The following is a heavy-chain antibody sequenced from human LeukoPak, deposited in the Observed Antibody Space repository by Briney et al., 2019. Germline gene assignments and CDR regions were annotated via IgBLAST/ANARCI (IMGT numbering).Heavy chain of an antibody. CDR3: AREVARYCSSTSCYMGDY. D-gene: IGHD2-2*02. CDR1: GYTFTSYG. V-gene: IGHV1-18*01. J-gene: IGHJ4*02. CDR2: ISAYNGNT. Sequence: ASVKVSCKASGYTFTSYGISWVRQAPGQGLEWMGWISAYNGNTNYAQKLQGRVTMTTDTTTSTAYMELRSLRSDDTAVYYCAREVARYCSSTSCYMGDYWGQGTLVTVSS.